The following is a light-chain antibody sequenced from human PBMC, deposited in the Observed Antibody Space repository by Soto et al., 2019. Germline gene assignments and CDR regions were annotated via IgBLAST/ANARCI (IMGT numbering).Light chain of an antibody. Sequence: QSVLTQPHSASGTPGPRVSISCSGSSSNIGRNTVKWYRQLPGTAPKLLIGSSDHRPSGVPDRFSGSQSGTSASLAISGLQSEDKADYICAAWDDSLNAWAFGGGTKLTVL. CDR3: AAWDDSLNAWA. CDR1: SSNIGRNT. J-gene: IGLJ3*02. V-gene: IGLV1-44*01. CDR2: SSD.